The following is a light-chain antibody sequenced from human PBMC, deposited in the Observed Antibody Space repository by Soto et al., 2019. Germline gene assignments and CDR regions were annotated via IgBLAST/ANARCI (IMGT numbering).Light chain of an antibody. CDR2: EVS. Sequence: SVLTHPASVSGSPGQSITISCTGTSSDVGNYKYVSWYQQHPGKAPKLMIYEVSNRPSGVSNRFSGSKSGITASLTISGLQAEDETDYYCFSYTSSGTYVFGTGTKVTVL. CDR1: SSDVGNYKY. V-gene: IGLV2-14*01. CDR3: FSYTSSGTYV. J-gene: IGLJ1*01.